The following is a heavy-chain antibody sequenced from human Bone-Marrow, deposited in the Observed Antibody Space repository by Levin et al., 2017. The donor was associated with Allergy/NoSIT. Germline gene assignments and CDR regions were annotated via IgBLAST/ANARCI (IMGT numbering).Heavy chain of an antibody. J-gene: IGHJ5*02. CDR3: ARRDDGHKSVVRHTDENWFDP. Sequence: GESLKISCKGSGYSFTSYWIGWVRQMPGKGLEWMGIIYPGDSDTRYSPSFQGQVTISADKSISTAYLPWSSLKASDTAMYYCARRDDGHKSVVRHTDENWFDPWGQGTLVTVSS. CDR2: IYPGDSDT. V-gene: IGHV5-51*01. D-gene: IGHD5-18*01. CDR1: GYSFTSYW.